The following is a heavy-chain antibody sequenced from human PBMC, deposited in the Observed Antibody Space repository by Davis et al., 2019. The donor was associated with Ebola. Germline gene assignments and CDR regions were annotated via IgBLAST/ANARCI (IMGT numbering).Heavy chain of an antibody. CDR1: GFTFSSYW. CDR3: ARDDIVVEWGGMDV. J-gene: IGHJ6*02. CDR2: ISYDGSNK. V-gene: IGHV3-30-3*01. D-gene: IGHD2-2*01. Sequence: GGSLRLSCAASGFTFSSYWMSWVRQAPGKGLEWVAVISYDGSNKYYADSVKGRFTISRDNSKNTLYLQMNSLRAEDTAVYYCARDDIVVEWGGMDVWGQGTTVTVSS.